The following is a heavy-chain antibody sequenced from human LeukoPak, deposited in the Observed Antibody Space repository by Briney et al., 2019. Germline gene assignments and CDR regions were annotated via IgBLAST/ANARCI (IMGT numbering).Heavy chain of an antibody. CDR2: IIPIFGTA. V-gene: IGHV1-69*13. Sequence: ASVKVSCKASGGTFSSYAISWVRQAPGQGLEWMGGIIPIFGTANYAQKLQGRVTITADESTSTAYMELSSLRSEDTAVYYCARGVQGWNFDYWGQETLVTVSS. D-gene: IGHD6-19*01. CDR1: GGTFSSYA. J-gene: IGHJ4*02. CDR3: ARGVQGWNFDY.